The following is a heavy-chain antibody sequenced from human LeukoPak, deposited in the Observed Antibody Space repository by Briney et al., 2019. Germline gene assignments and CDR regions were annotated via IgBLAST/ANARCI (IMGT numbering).Heavy chain of an antibody. Sequence: SETLSLTCTVSGGSISNYYWSWIRQPPGKGLEWIGYIYYSGSTNYNPSLKSRVTISVDTSKNQFSLKLSSVTAADTAVYYCAGIVGPRHDAFDIWGQGTMVTVSS. V-gene: IGHV4-59*12. CDR1: GGSISNYY. D-gene: IGHD1-26*01. CDR2: IYYSGST. CDR3: AGIVGPRHDAFDI. J-gene: IGHJ3*02.